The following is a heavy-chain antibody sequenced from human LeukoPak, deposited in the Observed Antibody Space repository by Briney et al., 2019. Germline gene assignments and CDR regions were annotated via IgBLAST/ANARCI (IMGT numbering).Heavy chain of an antibody. CDR2: FCLGRDT. CDR3: ARWASISREPGGFFDH. D-gene: IGHD1-14*01. J-gene: IGHJ4*02. V-gene: IGHV4-38-2*02. CDR1: GDSVTNDFF. Sequence: SETLSLTCTVSGDSVTNDFFWGWVRPPPGKELEWIGSFCLGRDTYYRPSLKSRVTISVDTSRNQFSLNLNSVTAADTAVYYCARWASISREPGGFFDHWGQGTLVTVSS.